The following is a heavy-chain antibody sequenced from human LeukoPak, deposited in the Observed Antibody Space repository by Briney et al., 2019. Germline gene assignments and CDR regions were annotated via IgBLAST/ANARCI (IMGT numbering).Heavy chain of an antibody. Sequence: PSETLSLTCAVYGGSFSGYYWSWIRQPPGKGLEWIGEINHSGSTNYNPSLKSRVTISVDTSKNQFSLKLSSVTAADTAVYYCARDEYYDFWSGYYYGMDVWGQGTTVTVSS. CDR2: INHSGST. CDR1: GGSFSGYY. CDR3: ARDEYYDFWSGYYYGMDV. D-gene: IGHD3-3*01. J-gene: IGHJ6*02. V-gene: IGHV4-34*01.